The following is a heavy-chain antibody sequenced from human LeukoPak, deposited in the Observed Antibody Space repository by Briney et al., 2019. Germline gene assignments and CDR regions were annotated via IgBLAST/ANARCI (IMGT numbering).Heavy chain of an antibody. CDR3: ARHYYGSGSYDY. V-gene: IGHV3-11*06. J-gene: IGHJ4*02. CDR2: ISSSSSSYT. Sequence: PGGSLRLSCAASGFTFSDYYMSWIRQAPGKGLEWVSYISSSSSSYTNYADSVKGRFTISRDNAKNSPYLQMNSLRAEDTAVYYCARHYYGSGSYDYWGQGTLVTVSS. CDR1: GFTFSDYY. D-gene: IGHD3-10*01.